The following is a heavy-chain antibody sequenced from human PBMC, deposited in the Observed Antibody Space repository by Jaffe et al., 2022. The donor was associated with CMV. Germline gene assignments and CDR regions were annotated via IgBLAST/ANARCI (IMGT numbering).Heavy chain of an antibody. V-gene: IGHV1-8*01. CDR1: GYTFTSYD. J-gene: IGHJ4*02. Sequence: QVQLVQSGAEVKKPGASVKVSCKASGYTFTSYDINWVRQATGQGLEWMGWMNPNSGNTGYAQKFQGRVTMTRNTSISTAYMELSSLRSEDTAVYYCARASGYDFWSGYSGGYYFDYWGQGTLVTVSS. CDR3: ARASGYDFWSGYSGGYYFDY. CDR2: MNPNSGNT. D-gene: IGHD3-3*01.